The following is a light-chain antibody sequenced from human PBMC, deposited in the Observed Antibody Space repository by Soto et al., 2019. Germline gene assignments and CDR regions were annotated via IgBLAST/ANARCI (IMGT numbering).Light chain of an antibody. CDR2: DAS. V-gene: IGLV2-11*01. CDR3: CSYAGSFTWV. J-gene: IGLJ3*02. Sequence: QSALTQPRSVSGSPGQSVTISCTGTTGDVGSYNFVSWYQHHPGKAPKLMIYDASKRPSGVPDRFSASKSDNTASLTISGLQAEDEADYYCCSYAGSFTWVFGGGTQLTVL. CDR1: TGDVGSYNF.